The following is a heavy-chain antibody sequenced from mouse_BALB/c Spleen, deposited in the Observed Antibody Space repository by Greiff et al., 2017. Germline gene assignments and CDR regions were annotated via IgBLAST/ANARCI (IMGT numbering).Heavy chain of an antibody. CDR3: ARVGDGYYVDYAMDY. CDR2: IWGDGST. CDR1: GFSLTGYG. Sequence: VQLQQSGPGLVAPSQSLSITCTVSGFSLTGYGVNWVRQPPGKGLEWLGMIWGDGSTDYNSALKSRLSISKDNSKSQVFLKMNSLQTDDTARYYCARVGDGYYVDYAMDYWGQGTSVTVSS. J-gene: IGHJ4*01. V-gene: IGHV2-6-7*01. D-gene: IGHD2-3*01.